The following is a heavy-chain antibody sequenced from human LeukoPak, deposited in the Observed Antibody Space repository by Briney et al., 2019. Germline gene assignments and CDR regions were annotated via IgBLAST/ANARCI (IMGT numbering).Heavy chain of an antibody. J-gene: IGHJ5*02. Sequence: PSETLSLTCTVSGGSISSYYWSWIRQPPGKGLEWIGYIYYSGSTNYNPSLKSRVTISVDTSKNQFSLKLSSVTAADTAVYYCARLEDGYCSSTSCYADHNWFDPWGQGTLVTVSS. D-gene: IGHD2-2*03. CDR1: GGSISSYY. V-gene: IGHV4-59*01. CDR2: IYYSGST. CDR3: ARLEDGYCSSTSCYADHNWFDP.